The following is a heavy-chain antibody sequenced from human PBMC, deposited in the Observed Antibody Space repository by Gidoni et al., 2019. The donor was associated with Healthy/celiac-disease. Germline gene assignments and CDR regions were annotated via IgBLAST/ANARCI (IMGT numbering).Heavy chain of an antibody. CDR1: GGTFSSYA. J-gene: IGHJ6*03. CDR3: ARVNPDLTYSSSWFDWRDYYYYYMDV. CDR2: IIPIFGTA. Sequence: SSVKVSCKASGGTFSSYAISWVRQAPGQGLEWMGGIIPIFGTANYAQKFQGRVTITAYKSTSTAYMELSSLRSEDTAVYYCARVNPDLTYSSSWFDWRDYYYYYMDVWGKGTTVTVSS. V-gene: IGHV1-69*06. D-gene: IGHD6-13*01.